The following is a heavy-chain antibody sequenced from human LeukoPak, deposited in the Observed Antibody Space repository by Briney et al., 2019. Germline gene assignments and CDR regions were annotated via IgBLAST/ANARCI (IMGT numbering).Heavy chain of an antibody. V-gene: IGHV4-59*01. CDR1: GGSISSYY. CDR3: ARFRRNYDILTGYYTSYYMDF. Sequence: SETLSLTCTVSGGSISSYYWSWIRQPPGKGLEWIGYIYYSGSTNYNPSLKSRVTISVDTSKNQFSLKLSSVTSAGTAVYYCARFRRNYDILTGYYTSYYMDFWGKGTTVTVSS. J-gene: IGHJ6*03. D-gene: IGHD3-9*01. CDR2: IYYSGST.